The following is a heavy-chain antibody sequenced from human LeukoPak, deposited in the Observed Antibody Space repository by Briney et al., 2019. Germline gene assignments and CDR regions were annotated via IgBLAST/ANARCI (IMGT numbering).Heavy chain of an antibody. CDR1: GFRVSSYG. CDR3: AQGYSSGWFPN. V-gene: IGHV3-23*01. Sequence: GGSLRLSCAVSGFRVSSYGMSWVRQAPGKGLEWISAINLNDDTKYYADSVKGRFTISRDHSENTLYLHMNSLRTEDTAVYYCAQGYSSGWFPNWGQGSLVSVSS. D-gene: IGHD6-19*01. J-gene: IGHJ4*02. CDR2: INLNDDTK.